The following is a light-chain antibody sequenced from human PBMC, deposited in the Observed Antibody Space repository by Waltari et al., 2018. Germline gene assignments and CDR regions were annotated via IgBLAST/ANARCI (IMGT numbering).Light chain of an antibody. Sequence: QAVVTQEPSLSVSPGGTVTLTCAFSSGSVSTTSYATWYQKTPGTPPRNLVYKGHPLSSGVPDRFSGSILGNTAALTITGAQADDESAYYCSLYLGSGIWVFGGGTKLTVL. CDR1: SGSVSTTSY. V-gene: IGLV8-61*01. CDR3: SLYLGSGIWV. J-gene: IGLJ3*02. CDR2: KGH.